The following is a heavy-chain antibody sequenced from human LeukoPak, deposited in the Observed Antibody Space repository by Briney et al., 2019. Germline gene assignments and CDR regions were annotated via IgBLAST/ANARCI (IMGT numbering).Heavy chain of an antibody. J-gene: IGHJ4*02. CDR3: ARGGGGNYPFDY. D-gene: IGHD4/OR15-4a*01. Sequence: GGSLRLSCAASGFTFSSYAMSWVRQAPGKGLEWVSAISGSGGSTYYADSVKGRFTISRDNSKNTLYLQMNSLRAVDTAVYYCARGGGGNYPFDYWGQGTLVTVSS. V-gene: IGHV3-23*01. CDR2: ISGSGGST. CDR1: GFTFSSYA.